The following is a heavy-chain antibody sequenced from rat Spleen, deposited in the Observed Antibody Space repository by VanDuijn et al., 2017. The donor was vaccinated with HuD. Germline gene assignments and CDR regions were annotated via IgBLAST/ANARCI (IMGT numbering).Heavy chain of an antibody. CDR1: GFSLSNYG. J-gene: IGHJ2*01. D-gene: IGHD1-12*02. Sequence: QVQLKESGPGLVQPSQTLSLTCTVSGFSLSNYGVIWVRQPPGEGLEWMGGIWDDGTTDYNSALKSRLSISRDTSKSQVFLKVNNLQTEDTAMYVCARWDYWGQGVMVTVSS. V-gene: IGHV2S61*01. CDR3: ARWDY. CDR2: IWDDGTT.